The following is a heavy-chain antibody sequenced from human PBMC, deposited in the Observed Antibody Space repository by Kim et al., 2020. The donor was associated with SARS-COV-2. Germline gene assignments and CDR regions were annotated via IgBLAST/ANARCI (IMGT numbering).Heavy chain of an antibody. V-gene: IGHV3-30*18. CDR2: ISYDEKER. CDR1: GFSFSGAG. J-gene: IGHJ6*02. Sequence: GGSLRLSCVASGFSFSGAGLHWVRQAPGKGLEWVAVISYDEKERYYADSVRGRFSISRDNSKNTLYLDINGLRTDDTAIYYCAKYWDYYGMDVWGRGTTVTDSS. CDR3: AKYWDYYGMDV. D-gene: IGHD2-15*01.